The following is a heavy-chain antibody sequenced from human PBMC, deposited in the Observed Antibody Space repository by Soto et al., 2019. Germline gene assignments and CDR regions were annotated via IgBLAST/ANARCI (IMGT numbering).Heavy chain of an antibody. D-gene: IGHD3-16*01. CDR1: GFVFSNYG. V-gene: IGHV3-30*18. Sequence: PASGFVFSNYGMHWVRQAPGMGPEWVAVISNDGNDEYYIDSVKGRFTISRDNSKNTLYLQMNTLNTEDTALYYCAKAINSGGNHLGADYWGQGTLVTVSS. CDR2: ISNDGNDE. J-gene: IGHJ4*02. CDR3: AKAINSGGNHLGADY.